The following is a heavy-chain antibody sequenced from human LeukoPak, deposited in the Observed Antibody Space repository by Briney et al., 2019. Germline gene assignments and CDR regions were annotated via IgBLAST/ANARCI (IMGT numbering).Heavy chain of an antibody. CDR2: INYNGAIT. Sequence: SGGSLRLSCAASGFTFSSYAMSRVRQAPGKGLEWLCAINYNGAITDYADSVKGRFTISRDNAKNSLYLRMDSLRAEDTALYYCARDRLGPSFSVSHFDLWGQGTLVTVSS. J-gene: IGHJ4*02. V-gene: IGHV3-20*04. CDR3: ARDRLGPSFSVSHFDL. D-gene: IGHD3-3*02. CDR1: GFTFSSYA.